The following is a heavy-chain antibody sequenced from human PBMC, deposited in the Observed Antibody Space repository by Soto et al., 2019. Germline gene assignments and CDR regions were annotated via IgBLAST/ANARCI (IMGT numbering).Heavy chain of an antibody. CDR1: GGSFSGYY. J-gene: IGHJ6*02. Sequence: SETLSLTCAVYGGSFSGYYWSWIRQPPGKGLEWIGEINHSGSTNYNPSLKSRVTISVDTSKNQFSLKLSSVTAADTAVYYCATLKGGYCTNGVCWTPYYYYGMDVWGQGTTVTVYS. CDR2: INHSGST. V-gene: IGHV4-34*01. D-gene: IGHD2-8*01. CDR3: ATLKGGYCTNGVCWTPYYYYGMDV.